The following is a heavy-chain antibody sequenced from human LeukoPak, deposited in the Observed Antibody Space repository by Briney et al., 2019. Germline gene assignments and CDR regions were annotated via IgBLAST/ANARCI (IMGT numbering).Heavy chain of an antibody. Sequence: SETLSLTCTVSGGSISSYYWSWIRQPAGKGLEWIGRIYTSGSTNYNPSLKSRVTMSVDTSKNQFSLKLGSVTAADTAVYYCARDGYYYDSSGYYFWDWFDPWGQGTLVTVSS. V-gene: IGHV4-4*07. D-gene: IGHD3-22*01. CDR1: GGSISSYY. CDR3: ARDGYYYDSSGYYFWDWFDP. J-gene: IGHJ5*02. CDR2: IYTSGST.